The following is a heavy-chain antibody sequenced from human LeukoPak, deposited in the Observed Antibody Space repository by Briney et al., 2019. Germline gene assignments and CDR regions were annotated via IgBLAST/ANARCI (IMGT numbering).Heavy chain of an antibody. D-gene: IGHD3-10*01. J-gene: IGHJ5*02. CDR2: IYYRGST. CDR3: EREELLWFGGVMRGWFDP. Sequence: SETLLLTCTVAGGSISSYYWSWFVQPPGKGLVWMGEIYYRGSTHSNPPLKSRVTISVDPSKNQFSLTLSSVTAADTAVYYCEREELLWFGGVMRGWFDPWGQGTLVTVSS. V-gene: IGHV4-59*01. CDR1: GGSISSYY.